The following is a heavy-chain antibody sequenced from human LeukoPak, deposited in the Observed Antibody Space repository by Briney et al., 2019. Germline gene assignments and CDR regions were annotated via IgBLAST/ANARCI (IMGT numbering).Heavy chain of an antibody. J-gene: IGHJ4*02. D-gene: IGHD4-17*01. CDR1: GFTVSSNY. CDR2: ISSSSSYI. Sequence: PGGSLRLSCAASGFTVSSNYMNWVRQAPGKGLEWVSSISSSSSYIYYADSVKGRFTISRDNAKNSLYLQMNSLRAEDTAVYYCAPYGDYRGYPSEPDYWGQGTLVTVSS. CDR3: APYGDYRGYPSEPDY. V-gene: IGHV3-21*01.